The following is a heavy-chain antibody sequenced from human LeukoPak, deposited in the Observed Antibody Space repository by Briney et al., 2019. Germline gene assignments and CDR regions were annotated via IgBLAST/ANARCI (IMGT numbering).Heavy chain of an antibody. CDR3: ARDLVGYPDYYDSDGNAFDI. D-gene: IGHD3-22*01. Sequence: ASVKVSCKASGYTFTGYYMHWVRQAPGQGLEWMGWINPNSGGTNYAQKFQGRVTMTRDTSISTAYMELSRLRSDDTAVYYCARDLVGYPDYYDSDGNAFDIWGQGTMVTVSS. CDR1: GYTFTGYY. V-gene: IGHV1-2*02. CDR2: INPNSGGT. J-gene: IGHJ3*02.